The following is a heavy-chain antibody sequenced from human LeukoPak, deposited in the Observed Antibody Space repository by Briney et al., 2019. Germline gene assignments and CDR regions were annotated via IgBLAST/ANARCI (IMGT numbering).Heavy chain of an antibody. V-gene: IGHV1-69*13. J-gene: IGHJ4*02. D-gene: IGHD2-15*01. Sequence: SVKVSCKASGGTFSSYAISWVRQAPGQGLEWMGGIIPIFGTANYAQKFQGRVTITADESTSTAYMELSSLRSEDTAVYYCARAPRANDGGYCFDYWGQGTLVTVSS. CDR2: IIPIFGTA. CDR3: ARAPRANDGGYCFDY. CDR1: GGTFSSYA.